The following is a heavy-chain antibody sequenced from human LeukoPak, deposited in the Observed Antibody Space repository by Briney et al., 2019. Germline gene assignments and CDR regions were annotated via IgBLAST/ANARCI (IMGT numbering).Heavy chain of an antibody. CDR3: ARDEQWVADY. V-gene: IGHV1-18*01. D-gene: IGHD6-19*01. J-gene: IGHJ4*02. Sequence: ASVKVSCKASGYSFNRYGISWVQQAPGQGLEWMGWISTRNGNRDYAQKFQGRVTMSTDTSTSTAYMDVGSLTSDDTAVYYCARDEQWVADYWGQGTLVTVSS. CDR1: GYSFNRYG. CDR2: ISTRNGNR.